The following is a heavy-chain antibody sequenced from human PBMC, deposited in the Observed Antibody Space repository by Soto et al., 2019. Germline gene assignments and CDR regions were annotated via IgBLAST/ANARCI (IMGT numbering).Heavy chain of an antibody. CDR1: GFTVSSYA. Sequence: PGGSLRLSCAASGFTVSSYAMSWVRQAPGKGLEWVSAISGSGGSTYYADSVKGRFTISRDNSKNTLYLQMNSLRAEDTAVYYCAKDSSSWYFYGMDVWGQGTTVTVSS. D-gene: IGHD6-13*01. CDR2: ISGSGGST. CDR3: AKDSSSWYFYGMDV. J-gene: IGHJ6*02. V-gene: IGHV3-23*01.